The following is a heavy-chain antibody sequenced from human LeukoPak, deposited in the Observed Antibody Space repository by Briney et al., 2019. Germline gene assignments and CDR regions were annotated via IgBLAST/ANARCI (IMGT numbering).Heavy chain of an antibody. CDR2: IRYDGSNK. CDR3: AKDQIAYYDYVWGSAFDY. D-gene: IGHD3-16*01. V-gene: IGHV3-30*02. CDR1: GFTFIGYG. Sequence: GGSLRLSCAASGFTFIGYGMHWVRQAPGKGLEWVAFIRYDGSNKYYADSVKGRFTISRDNSKNTLYLQMNSLRADETAVYYCAKDQIAYYDYVWGSAFDYWGQGTLVTVSS. J-gene: IGHJ4*02.